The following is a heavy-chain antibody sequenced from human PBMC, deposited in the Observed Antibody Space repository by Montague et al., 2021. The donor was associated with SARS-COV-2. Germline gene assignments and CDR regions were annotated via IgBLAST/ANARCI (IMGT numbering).Heavy chain of an antibody. J-gene: IGHJ3*02. V-gene: IGHV3-48*03. CDR2: ISSSGSTI. CDR3: APREWELGAFDI. CDR1: GFTFSSYE. Sequence: PLRLSCAASGFTFSSYEMNWVRQAPGKGLEWVSYISSSGSTIYYADSVKGRFTISRDNAKNSLYLQMNSLRAEDTAVYYCAPREWELGAFDIWGQGTMVTVSS. D-gene: IGHD1-26*01.